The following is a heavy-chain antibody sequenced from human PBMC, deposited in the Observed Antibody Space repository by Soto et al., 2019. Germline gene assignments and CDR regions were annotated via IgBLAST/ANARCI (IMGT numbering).Heavy chain of an antibody. CDR2: IYRTGST. CDR1: GGSFTSNNW. Sequence: LSLTCADSGGSFTSNNWWTWVRQPPGQGLEWIGEIYRTGSTNYNPSLKSRVTISLDKSENQFSLKVTSLTAADTAVYYCASRDPGTSVDYWGQGTLVTVSS. J-gene: IGHJ4*02. CDR3: ASRDPGTSVDY. D-gene: IGHD1-7*01. V-gene: IGHV4-4*02.